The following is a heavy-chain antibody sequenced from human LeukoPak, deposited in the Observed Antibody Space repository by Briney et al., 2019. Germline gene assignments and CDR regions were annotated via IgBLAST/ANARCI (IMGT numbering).Heavy chain of an antibody. CDR1: GFTFSSHA. D-gene: IGHD6-13*01. CDR3: AKLRDYSSTWYYFDY. J-gene: IGHJ4*02. V-gene: IGHV3-23*01. Sequence: SGGSLRLSCAASGFTFSSHAMSWVRQAPGKGLEWVSGITNSDASTYYADSVKGRFTTSRDNSKNTLFLQMSSLRAEDTAVYYCAKLRDYSSTWYYFDYWGQGTLVTVSS. CDR2: ITNSDAST.